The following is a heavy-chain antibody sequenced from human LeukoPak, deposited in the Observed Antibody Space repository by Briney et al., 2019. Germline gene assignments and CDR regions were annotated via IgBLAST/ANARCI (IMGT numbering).Heavy chain of an antibody. CDR3: AKGLGEDYGMDV. Sequence: PGGSLRLSCVASGFTFTTYAMSWVRQAPGKGLEWVSGISAGGNTYYADSVKGRFTISRDNSKNTLYLQMNSLRAEDTAVYYCAKGLGEDYGMDVWGQGTTVTVSS. V-gene: IGHV3-23*01. J-gene: IGHJ6*02. CDR2: ISAGGNT. CDR1: GFTFTTYA.